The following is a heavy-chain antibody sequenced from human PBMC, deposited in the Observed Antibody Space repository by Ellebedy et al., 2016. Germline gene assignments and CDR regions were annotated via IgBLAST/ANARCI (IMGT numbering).Heavy chain of an antibody. D-gene: IGHD2-15*01. CDR1: GGSISSSSYY. Sequence: SETLSLTCTVSGGSISSSSYYWGWIRQPPGKGLEWIGSIYYSGSTFDNPSLKSRVTLSVDTSKNQFSLNLSSVTAADTAVYYCARELRAAGGHYMDVWGKGTTVTASS. V-gene: IGHV4-39*07. CDR2: IYYSGST. CDR3: ARELRAAGGHYMDV. J-gene: IGHJ6*03.